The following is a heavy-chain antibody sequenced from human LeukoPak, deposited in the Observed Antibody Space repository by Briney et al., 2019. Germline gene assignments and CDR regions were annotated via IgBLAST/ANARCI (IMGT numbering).Heavy chain of an antibody. Sequence: PSETPSLTCTVSGGSISDYYWSWIRQPAGKGLEYLGRIYSSGSTDYNPSLKSRVTMSVDTSKNQISLKVKSVTAADTAVYYCARITATAMVNAFDYWGQGMLVTVSS. CDR2: IYSSGST. D-gene: IGHD5-18*01. V-gene: IGHV4-4*07. CDR1: GGSISDYY. J-gene: IGHJ4*02. CDR3: ARITATAMVNAFDY.